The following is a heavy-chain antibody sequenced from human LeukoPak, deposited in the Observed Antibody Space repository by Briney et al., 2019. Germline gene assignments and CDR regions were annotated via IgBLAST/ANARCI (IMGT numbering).Heavy chain of an antibody. CDR2: IRYDGSNK. J-gene: IGHJ4*02. Sequence: QPGGSLRLSCAASGFTFSSYGMHWVRQAPGKGLEWVAFIRYDGSNKHYADSVKGRFTISRDNSKNTLYLQMNSLRAEDTVVYYCAKVPPTPVDYWGQGTLVTVSS. CDR3: AKVPPTPVDY. D-gene: IGHD4-17*01. CDR1: GFTFSSYG. V-gene: IGHV3-30*02.